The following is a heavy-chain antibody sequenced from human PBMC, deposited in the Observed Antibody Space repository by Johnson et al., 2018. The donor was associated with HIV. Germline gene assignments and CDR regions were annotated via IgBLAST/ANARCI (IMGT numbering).Heavy chain of an antibody. CDR3: SRGLTIFGVVTDAFDI. Sequence: VQLVESGGGLVQPGGSLRLSCAASGFTFSSYAMHWVRQAPGKGLEYVSAISSNGGSTYYANSVKGRFTISRDNSKNTLYLQMGSLRAEDMAVYYCSRGLTIFGVVTDAFDIWGQGTMVTVSS. J-gene: IGHJ3*02. D-gene: IGHD3-3*01. V-gene: IGHV3-64*01. CDR2: ISSNGGST. CDR1: GFTFSSYA.